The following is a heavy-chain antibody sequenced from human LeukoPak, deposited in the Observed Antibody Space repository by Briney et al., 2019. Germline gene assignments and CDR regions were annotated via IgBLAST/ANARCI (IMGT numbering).Heavy chain of an antibody. Sequence: PSETLSLTCTVSGGSMSDYYWGCIRQPPGKGLEWIGYISYSGKSNSNPSLKSRGTMSVDMSKNQFSLKLASVTAADTAVYYCVRVGRSLHWNPDFWGRGTLVTVSS. J-gene: IGHJ4*02. CDR1: GGSMSDYY. D-gene: IGHD1-1*01. CDR3: VRVGRSLHWNPDF. V-gene: IGHV4-59*01. CDR2: ISYSGKS.